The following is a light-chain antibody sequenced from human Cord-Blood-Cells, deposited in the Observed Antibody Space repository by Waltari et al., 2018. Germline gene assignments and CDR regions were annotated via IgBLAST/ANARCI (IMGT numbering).Light chain of an antibody. CDR3: LQDYNYPYT. CDR2: AAS. CDR1: QGIRND. V-gene: IGKV1-6*01. Sequence: AIQMTQSPSSLSASVGDRVTITCRASQGIRNDLGWYQQKPGKAPKLLIYAASSLQSGVPSRFSGSGSGTDLTLTISSLQPEEFATYYCLQDYNYPYTFGQGTKLEIK. J-gene: IGKJ2*01.